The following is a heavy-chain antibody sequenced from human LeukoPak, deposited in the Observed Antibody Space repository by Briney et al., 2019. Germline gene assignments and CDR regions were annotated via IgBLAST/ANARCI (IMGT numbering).Heavy chain of an antibody. CDR2: INPNSGGT. Sequence: ASVKVSCKASGYTFTGYYMHWVRQAPGQGLEWMGWINPNSGGTNYAQKFQGRVTMTRDTSISTAYMELSRLRSDDTAVYYCAREVSSGWYGGLWFDPWGQGTLVTVSS. D-gene: IGHD6-19*01. CDR1: GYTFTGYY. V-gene: IGHV1-2*02. CDR3: AREVSSGWYGGLWFDP. J-gene: IGHJ5*02.